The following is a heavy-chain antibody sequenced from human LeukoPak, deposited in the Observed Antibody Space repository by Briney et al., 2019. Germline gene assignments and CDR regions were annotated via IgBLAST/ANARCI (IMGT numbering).Heavy chain of an antibody. J-gene: IGHJ6*03. V-gene: IGHV4-39*01. D-gene: IGHD4-23*01. Sequence: SETLSLTCTVSGGSISSSSYYWGWIRQPPGKGLEWIGGIYYSGSTYYNPSLKSRVTISVDTSKNQFSLKLSSVTAADTAVYYCARHFSDYGGNSRSLYYYYMDVWGKGTTVTVSS. CDR1: GGSISSSSYY. CDR3: ARHFSDYGGNSRSLYYYYMDV. CDR2: IYYSGST.